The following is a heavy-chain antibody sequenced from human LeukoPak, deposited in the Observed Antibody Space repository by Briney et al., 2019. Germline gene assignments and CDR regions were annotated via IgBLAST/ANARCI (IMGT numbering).Heavy chain of an antibody. CDR2: IYYSGSN. J-gene: IGHJ4*02. Sequence: SETLSLTCTVSGGSISSSSYYWGWIRQPPGKGLEWIGSIYYSGSNYYNPSLKSRVTISVDTSKNQFSLKLSSVTAADTAVYYCARDIGYSYGYGYWGQGTLVTVSS. CDR3: ARDIGYSYGYGY. CDR1: GGSISSSSYY. D-gene: IGHD5-18*01. V-gene: IGHV4-39*02.